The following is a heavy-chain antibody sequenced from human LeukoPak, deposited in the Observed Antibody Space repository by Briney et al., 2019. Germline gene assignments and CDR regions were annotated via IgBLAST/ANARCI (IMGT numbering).Heavy chain of an antibody. V-gene: IGHV1-18*01. CDR3: AREGGRYCSGGSCYSSHGWYGGLNY. Sequence: ASVKVSCKASGYTFTSYGISWVRQAPGQGLEWMGWISAYNGHTNYAQKLQGRVTMTTDTSTSTAYMELRSLRSDDTAAYYCAREGGRYCSGGSCYSSHGWYGGLNYWGQGTLVTVSS. D-gene: IGHD2-15*01. J-gene: IGHJ4*02. CDR1: GYTFTSYG. CDR2: ISAYNGHT.